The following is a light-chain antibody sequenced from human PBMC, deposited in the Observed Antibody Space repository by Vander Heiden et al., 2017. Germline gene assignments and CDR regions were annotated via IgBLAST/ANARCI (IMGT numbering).Light chain of an antibody. CDR1: QRISRY. CDR3: QQSDSLPWA. J-gene: IGKJ1*01. CDR2: AAS. V-gene: IGKV1-39*01. Sequence: DIQMTQSPSSLSASVGDRVTITCRASQRISRYLNWYQHKAGKAPKVLIFAASNLQSGVPSRFSGSGSGTDFTLTISSLQSEDMATYFCQQSDSLPWAFGQGTKVEVK.